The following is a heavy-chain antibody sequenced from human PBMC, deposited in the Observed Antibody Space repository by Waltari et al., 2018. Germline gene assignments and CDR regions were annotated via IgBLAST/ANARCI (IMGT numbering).Heavy chain of an antibody. CDR2: IWCDGSSK. Sequence: QVQLVESGGGVVQPGRSLRLSCAVSGFTFSSYGMHWVRQAPGKGREWVSAIWCDGSSKYYADSVKGRFTISRDNSKNTLFLQMNSLRAEDTAMYYCAKDTGRYYYYMDVWGKGTTVTVSS. J-gene: IGHJ6*03. CDR3: AKDTGRYYYYMDV. D-gene: IGHD4-17*01. V-gene: IGHV3-30*18. CDR1: GFTFSSYG.